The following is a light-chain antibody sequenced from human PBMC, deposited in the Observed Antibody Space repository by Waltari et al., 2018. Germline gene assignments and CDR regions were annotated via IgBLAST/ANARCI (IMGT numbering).Light chain of an antibody. CDR1: ALSKDY. V-gene: IGLV3-25*03. CDR2: KDR. CDR3: QSGDGSSSYVA. Sequence: YELTQPPSVSVSPGPTARTTSSGDALSKDYGYWYQQKPGQAHVMVIYKDRERPSVIPERFSGSSSGTTVTLTISGVQAEDEADYYCQSGDGSSSYVAFGGGTKLTVL. J-gene: IGLJ3*02.